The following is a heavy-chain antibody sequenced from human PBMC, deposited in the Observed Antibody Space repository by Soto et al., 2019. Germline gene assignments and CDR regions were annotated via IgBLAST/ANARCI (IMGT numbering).Heavy chain of an antibody. CDR1: GGSFSGYY. V-gene: IGHV4-34*01. J-gene: IGHJ5*02. Sequence: SETLSLTCAVYGGSFSGYYWSWIRQPPGKGLEWIGEINHSGSTNFNPSLQSRVTISVDKSNNQFSLRLNSLTAADTAVYFCGREIVTAGGNNYFNPGGPEPLFTVS. CDR3: GREIVTAGGNNYFNP. D-gene: IGHD2-21*02. CDR2: INHSGST.